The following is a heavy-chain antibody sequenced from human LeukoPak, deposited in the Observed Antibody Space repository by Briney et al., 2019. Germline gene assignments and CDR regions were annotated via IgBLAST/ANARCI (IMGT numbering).Heavy chain of an antibody. CDR3: AREGKITMVRGVIRYYYMDV. Sequence: SETLSLTCTVSGDSISSSGYFWTWIRQPAGKELEWIGHIYTSGNTNYNPSLKSRVTISVDTSKNQFSLKLSSVTAADTAVYYCAREGKITMVRGVIRYYYMDVWGKGTTVTISS. D-gene: IGHD3-10*01. CDR2: IYTSGNT. J-gene: IGHJ6*03. V-gene: IGHV4-61*09. CDR1: GDSISSSGYF.